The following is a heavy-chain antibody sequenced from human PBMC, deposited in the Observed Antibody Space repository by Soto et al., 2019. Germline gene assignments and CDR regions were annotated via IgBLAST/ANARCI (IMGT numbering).Heavy chain of an antibody. CDR2: IWYDGSNK. J-gene: IGHJ3*02. V-gene: IGHV3-33*01. CDR3: ARGGSGSYYADAFDI. D-gene: IGHD1-26*01. Sequence: GGSLRLSCAASGFTFSSYGMHWVRQAPGKGLEWVAVIWYDGSNKYYAESVKGRFTISRDNSKNTLYLQMNSLRAEDTAVYYCARGGSGSYYADAFDIWGQGTMVTVSS. CDR1: GFTFSSYG.